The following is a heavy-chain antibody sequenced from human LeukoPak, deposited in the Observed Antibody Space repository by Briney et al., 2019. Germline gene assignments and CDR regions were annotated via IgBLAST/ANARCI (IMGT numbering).Heavy chain of an antibody. J-gene: IGHJ3*02. V-gene: IGHV3-74*03. D-gene: IGHD6-19*01. CDR1: GFTFSDYY. CDR2: INSDGSRT. Sequence: PGGTLRLSCAASGFTFSDYYMSWIRQAPGKGLVWVSRINSDGSRTTYADSVKGRFTISRDNAKNTLYLQMNSLRPQDTAVYYCARPETQYSSGLDGFDIWGQGTMVTVSS. CDR3: ARPETQYSSGLDGFDI.